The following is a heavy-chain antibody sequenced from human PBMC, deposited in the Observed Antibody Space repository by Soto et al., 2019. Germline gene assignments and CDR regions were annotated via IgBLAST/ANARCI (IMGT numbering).Heavy chain of an antibody. CDR1: GGTFSTYA. Sequence: QVQLVQSGAEVKKPGSSVKVSCKASGGTFSTYAISWVRQAPGQGLEWMGKIIPILDITNYAQKFQGRVTITADKSTSTAYMELNSLRSEDTAVYYCAVRYCSGNNCFETTPFDYWGQGTLVTVSS. V-gene: IGHV1-69*02. D-gene: IGHD2-15*01. CDR3: AVRYCSGNNCFETTPFDY. CDR2: IIPILDIT. J-gene: IGHJ4*02.